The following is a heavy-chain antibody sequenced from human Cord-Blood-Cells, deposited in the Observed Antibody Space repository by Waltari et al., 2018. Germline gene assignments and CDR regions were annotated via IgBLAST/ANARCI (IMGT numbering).Heavy chain of an antibody. CDR1: GYTFTSYD. CDR3: ARGVSSSWYWYFDL. J-gene: IGHJ2*01. CDR2: MNPNSGNT. Sequence: QVQLVQSGAEVKKPGASVTVSCKASGYTFTSYDINWVRQATGQGLEWMGWMNPNSGNTGYAQKFQGRVTMTRNTSISTAYMELSSLRSEDTAVYYCARGVSSSWYWYFDLWGRGTLVTVSS. V-gene: IGHV1-8*01. D-gene: IGHD6-13*01.